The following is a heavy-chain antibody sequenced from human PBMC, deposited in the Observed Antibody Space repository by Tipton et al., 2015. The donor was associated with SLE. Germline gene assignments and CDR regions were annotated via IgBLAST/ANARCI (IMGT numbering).Heavy chain of an antibody. J-gene: IGHJ2*01. CDR3: AGHQAEDWYFHL. CDR2: IYYSGNT. D-gene: IGHD1-14*01. V-gene: IGHV4-38-2*01. Sequence: TLSLTCAVSGYSISSSYYWGWVRQPPGKGLEWIGSIYYSGNTYYNPSLKSRVTISVNSPKNQFSLQLNSVTAADTAVYYCAGHQAEDWYFHLWGRGTLVTVSS. CDR1: GYSISSSYY.